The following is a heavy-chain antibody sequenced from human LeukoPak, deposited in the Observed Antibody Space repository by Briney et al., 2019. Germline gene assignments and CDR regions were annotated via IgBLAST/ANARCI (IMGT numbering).Heavy chain of an antibody. J-gene: IGHJ6*03. CDR1: GFTFSSYA. CDR2: ISGSGGST. CDR3: AKDRCSNGIGCYYYYMAV. Sequence: AGGSLRLSCAASGFTFSSYAMSWVRQAPGKGLEWVSAISGSGGSTYYADSVKGRFSISRDNSKNILFLQMNSLRAEDTAVYYCAKDRCSNGIGCYYYYMAVWGKGTTVTISS. D-gene: IGHD2-8*01. V-gene: IGHV3-23*01.